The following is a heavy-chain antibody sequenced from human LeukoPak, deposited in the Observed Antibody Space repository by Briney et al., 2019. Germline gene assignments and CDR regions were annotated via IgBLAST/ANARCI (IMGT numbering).Heavy chain of an antibody. CDR3: AKALPGYSSSLPQH. D-gene: IGHD6-13*01. V-gene: IGHV3-9*01. CDR1: GFTFDDYA. CDR2: ISWNSGSI. Sequence: GRSLRLSCAASGFTFDDYAMHWVRQAPGKGLEWVSGISWNSGSIGYADPVKGRFTISRDNAKNSLYLQMNSLRAEDTALYYCAKALPGYSSSLPQHWGQGTLVTVSS. J-gene: IGHJ1*01.